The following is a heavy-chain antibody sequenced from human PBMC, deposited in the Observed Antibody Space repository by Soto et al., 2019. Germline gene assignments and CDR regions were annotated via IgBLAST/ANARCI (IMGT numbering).Heavy chain of an antibody. J-gene: IGHJ4*02. CDR1: GFTFISYG. Sequence: GGSVRLSCASSGFTFISYGMHWVRQAPGKGLEWVAVIWYDGSNKYYADSVKGRFTISRDNSKNTLYLQMNSLRAEDTAVYYCARDLSRRITMIVVALGYWGQGTLVTVSS. D-gene: IGHD3-22*01. V-gene: IGHV3-33*01. CDR2: IWYDGSNK. CDR3: ARDLSRRITMIVVALGY.